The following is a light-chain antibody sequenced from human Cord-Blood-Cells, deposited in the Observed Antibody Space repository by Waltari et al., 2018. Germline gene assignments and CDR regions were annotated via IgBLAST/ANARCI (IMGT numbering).Light chain of an antibody. CDR1: SSAVGSCNL. V-gene: IGLV2-23*01. J-gene: IGLJ3*02. CDR3: CSYAGSSTWV. CDR2: EGS. Sequence: QSALPQPASVSGSPGQSLTISCTRTSSAVGSCNLVYWYHQHPGKSPNLMIYEGSKRPSGVSNRFSGSKSGNTASLTISGLQAEDEADYYCCSYAGSSTWVFGGGTKLTVL.